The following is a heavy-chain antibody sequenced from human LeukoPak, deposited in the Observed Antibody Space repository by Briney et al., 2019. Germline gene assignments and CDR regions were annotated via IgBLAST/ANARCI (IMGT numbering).Heavy chain of an antibody. CDR1: GFTFSSYT. CDR2: ISESSIYI. CDR3: ARESAGGPDY. J-gene: IGHJ4*02. V-gene: IGHV3-21*04. Sequence: PGGSLRLSCAGSGFTFSSYTMNWVRHAPGKGLEWVSSISESSIYINYADSVKGRFTISRDNAKYSLYLQMNSLRAEDTAIYYCARESAGGPDYWGQGTLVTVSS.